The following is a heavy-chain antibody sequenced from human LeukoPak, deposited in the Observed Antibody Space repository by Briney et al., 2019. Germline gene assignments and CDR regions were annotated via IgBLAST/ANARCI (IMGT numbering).Heavy chain of an antibody. D-gene: IGHD3-3*01. Sequence: GGSLRLSCAASGYTFTGYYMHWVRQAPGQGLEWMGWINPNSGGTNYAQKFQGRVTMTRDTSISTAYMELSRLRSDDTAVYYCARTIPYYDFWSGYLDYWGQGTLVTVSS. V-gene: IGHV1-2*02. J-gene: IGHJ4*02. CDR3: ARTIPYYDFWSGYLDY. CDR1: GYTFTGYY. CDR2: INPNSGGT.